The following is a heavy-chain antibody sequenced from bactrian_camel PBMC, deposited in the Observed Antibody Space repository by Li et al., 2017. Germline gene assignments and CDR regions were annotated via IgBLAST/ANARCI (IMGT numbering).Heavy chain of an antibody. CDR1: GFNFGSAD. CDR3: AADLVTDEPSLVEREYYY. CDR2: LHSDGTA. J-gene: IGHJ4*01. Sequence: HVQLVESGGGSVQSGGSLRLSCTASGFNFGSADMGWYRQAPGKEREGIARLHSDGTAQYADSVKGRFTISQDNAKNTLHLQMDSLKPEDTATYYCAADLVTDEPSLVEREYYYWGQGTQVTVS. V-gene: IGHV3S53*01. D-gene: IGHD1*01.